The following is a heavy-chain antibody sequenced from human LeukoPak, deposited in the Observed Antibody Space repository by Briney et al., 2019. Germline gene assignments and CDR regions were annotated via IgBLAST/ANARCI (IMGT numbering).Heavy chain of an antibody. V-gene: IGHV3-15*01. CDR3: TTRITIFGVDY. Sequence: GGSLRLSCAASGFTFSNAWMSWVRQAPGKGLEWVGRIKSKTDGGTTDYAAPVKGRFTISRDDSKNTLYLQMNGLKTEDTAVYYCTTRITIFGVDYWGQGTLVTVSS. D-gene: IGHD3-3*01. J-gene: IGHJ4*02. CDR1: GFTFSNAW. CDR2: IKSKTDGGTT.